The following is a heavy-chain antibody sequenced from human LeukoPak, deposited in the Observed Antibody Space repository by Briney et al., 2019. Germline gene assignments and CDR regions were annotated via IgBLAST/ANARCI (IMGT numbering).Heavy chain of an antibody. J-gene: IGHJ6*03. CDR2: IYYSGST. CDR3: ARGYYYYYMDV. V-gene: IGHV4-59*11. CDR1: GGSISSHY. Sequence: SETLSLTCTVSGGSISSHYWSWIRQSPGKGLEWIGYIYYSGSTNYNPSLKSRVTISVDTSKNQFSLKLSSVTAADTAVYYCARGYYYYYMDVWGKGTTVTVSS.